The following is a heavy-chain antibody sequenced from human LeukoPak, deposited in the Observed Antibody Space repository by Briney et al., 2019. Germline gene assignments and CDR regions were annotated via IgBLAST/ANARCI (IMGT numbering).Heavy chain of an antibody. J-gene: IGHJ4*02. Sequence: TLSLKCAVYGGYFSGYYWSGIRQPAGEGLEWIGRIYSTGSTNYNPSLKSRDTMSVDTSKNQFSLRLRSVTAADTAVYYCARQIASAGTAGFDFWGQGALVTVSS. D-gene: IGHD6-13*01. V-gene: IGHV4-59*10. CDR2: IYSTGST. CDR1: GGYFSGYY. CDR3: ARQIASAGTAGFDF.